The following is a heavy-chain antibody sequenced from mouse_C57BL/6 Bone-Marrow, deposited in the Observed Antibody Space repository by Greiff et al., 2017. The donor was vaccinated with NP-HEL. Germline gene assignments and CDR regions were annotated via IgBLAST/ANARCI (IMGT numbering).Heavy chain of an antibody. Sequence: EVKVVESGGGLVKPGGSLKLSCAASGFTFSSYAMSWVRQTPEKRLEWVATISDVGSYTYYPDNVKGRFTISRDNAKNNLYLQMSHLKSEDTAMYYCARAGGLRPFAYWGQGTLVTVSA. V-gene: IGHV5-4*03. CDR3: ARAGGLRPFAY. CDR1: GFTFSSYA. D-gene: IGHD2-4*01. J-gene: IGHJ3*01. CDR2: ISDVGSYT.